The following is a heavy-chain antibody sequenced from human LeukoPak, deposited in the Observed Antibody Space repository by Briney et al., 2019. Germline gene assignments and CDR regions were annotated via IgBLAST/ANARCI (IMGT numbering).Heavy chain of an antibody. D-gene: IGHD3-22*01. J-gene: IGHJ6*02. CDR3: TSSAYYYDSSGYYGRDYYYGMDV. Sequence: GGSLKLSCAASGFTFSGSAMHWVRQASGKGLEWVGRIRSKANSYATAYAASVKGRFTISRDDSKNTAYLQMNSLKTEDTAVYYCTSSAYYYDSSGYYGRDYYYGMDVWGQGTTVTVSS. CDR1: GFTFSGSA. CDR2: IRSKANSYAT. V-gene: IGHV3-73*01.